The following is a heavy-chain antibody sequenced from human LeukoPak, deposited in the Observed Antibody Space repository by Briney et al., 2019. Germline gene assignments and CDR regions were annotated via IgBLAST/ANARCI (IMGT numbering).Heavy chain of an antibody. CDR2: IKQDASEK. CDR3: ARRGNYCSGTQEY. CDR1: GFTFSSYW. Sequence: PGGSLRLSCAASGFTFSSYWMTWVRQAPGKGLEWVANIKQDASEKYYVDSVEGRFTISRDNAKNLLYLQMNSLRVQDTALYYWARRGNYCSGTQEYWGQGTLVTVSS. V-gene: IGHV3-7*03. J-gene: IGHJ4*02. D-gene: IGHD3-10*01.